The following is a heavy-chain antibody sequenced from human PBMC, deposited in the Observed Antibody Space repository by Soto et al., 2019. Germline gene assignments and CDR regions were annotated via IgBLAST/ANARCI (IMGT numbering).Heavy chain of an antibody. V-gene: IGHV5-10-1*01. Sequence: PGESLKISCNGSGYSFTIYWISWVRQMPGKGLEWMGRIDPSDSYTNYSPSFQGHVTISADKSISTAYLQWSSLKASDTAMYYCARPFYDSSGVDYWGQGTLVTVSS. CDR2: IDPSDSYT. J-gene: IGHJ4*02. CDR3: ARPFYDSSGVDY. D-gene: IGHD3-22*01. CDR1: GYSFTIYW.